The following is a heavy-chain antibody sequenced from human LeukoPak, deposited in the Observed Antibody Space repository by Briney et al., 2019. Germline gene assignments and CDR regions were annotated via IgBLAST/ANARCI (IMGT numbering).Heavy chain of an antibody. CDR2: VYHTGST. CDR3: ARDVGSGYDYWFDP. V-gene: IGHV4-59*01. D-gene: IGHD5-12*01. Sequence: SETLSLTCTVSNVSISFYSWNWIRQPPGKGPEWIGYVYHTGSTNYNPSLKSRVTISVDTSKNQFSLRLSSVTAADTAVYYCARDVGSGYDYWFDPWGQGTLVTVSS. J-gene: IGHJ5*02. CDR1: NVSISFYS.